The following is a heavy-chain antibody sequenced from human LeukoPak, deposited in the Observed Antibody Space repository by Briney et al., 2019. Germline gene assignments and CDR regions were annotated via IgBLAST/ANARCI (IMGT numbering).Heavy chain of an antibody. D-gene: IGHD1-1*01. CDR3: AKQGGIGYNWFDP. V-gene: IGHV3-23*01. Sequence: PGGSLRLSCAASGFTFSSYNMNWVRQAPGKGLEWVSTISGSGSRTYNADSVKGRFTISRDNSKNTLYLQMNSLRAEDTAVYYCAKQGGIGYNWFDPWGQGTLVTVSS. CDR2: ISGSGSRT. CDR1: GFTFSSYN. J-gene: IGHJ5*02.